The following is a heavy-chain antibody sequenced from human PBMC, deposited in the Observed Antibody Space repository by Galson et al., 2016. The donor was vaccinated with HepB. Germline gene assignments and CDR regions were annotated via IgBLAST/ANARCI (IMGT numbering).Heavy chain of an antibody. CDR3: AKRPYSYGWHYGMDG. Sequence: SLRLSCAASGFSFSSYAMSWVRQAPGKGLEWVSGITSGGTTYYADSVKGRFTISRDNSKNILYLQIKSLRDEDTAVYYCAKRPYSYGWHYGMDGWGQGTTVTVSS. CDR1: GFSFSSYA. D-gene: IGHD5-18*01. V-gene: IGHV3-23*01. J-gene: IGHJ6*02. CDR2: ITSGGTT.